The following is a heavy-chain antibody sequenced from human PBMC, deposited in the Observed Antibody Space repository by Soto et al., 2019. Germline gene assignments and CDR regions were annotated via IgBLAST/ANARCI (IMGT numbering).Heavy chain of an antibody. V-gene: IGHV1-3*01. CDR2: INAGNGNT. Sequence: ASVKVSCKASGYTFTSYAMHWVRQAPGQRLEWMGWINAGNGNTKYSQKFQGRVTITRDTSASTAYMELSSLRSEDTAVYYCARDLGERAASDYWGQGTLVTVSS. CDR1: GYTFTSYA. D-gene: IGHD3-16*01. J-gene: IGHJ4*02. CDR3: ARDLGERAASDY.